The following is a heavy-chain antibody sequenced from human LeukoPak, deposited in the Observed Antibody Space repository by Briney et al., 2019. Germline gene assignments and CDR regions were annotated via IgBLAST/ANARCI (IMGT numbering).Heavy chain of an antibody. CDR2: IYYSGST. V-gene: IGHV4-30-4*01. Sequence: SETLSLTCTVSGGSISSGDYYWSWIRQPPGEGLEWIGYIYYSGSTYYNPSLKSRVTISVDTSKNQFSLKLSSVTAADTAVYYCARVLHRNFDYWGQGTLVTVSS. CDR1: GGSISSGDYY. J-gene: IGHJ4*02. CDR3: ARVLHRNFDY.